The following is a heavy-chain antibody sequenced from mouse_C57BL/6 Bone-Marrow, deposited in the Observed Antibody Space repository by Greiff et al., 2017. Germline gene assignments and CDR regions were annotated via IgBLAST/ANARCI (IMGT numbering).Heavy chain of an antibody. CDR3: ARGMGAY. V-gene: IGHV1-82*01. J-gene: IGHJ3*01. D-gene: IGHD2-10*02. Sequence: VQLQQSGPELVKPGASVKISCKASGYAFSSSWMNWVKQRPGKGLEWIGRIYPGDGDTNYNGKFKGKATLTAEKSSSTAYMQLSSLTSEDSAVYFCARGMGAYWGQGTLVTVSA. CDR2: IYPGDGDT. CDR1: GYAFSSSW.